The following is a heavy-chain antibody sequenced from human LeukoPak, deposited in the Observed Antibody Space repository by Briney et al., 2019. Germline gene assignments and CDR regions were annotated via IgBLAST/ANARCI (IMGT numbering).Heavy chain of an antibody. J-gene: IGHJ4*02. D-gene: IGHD2-21*01. Sequence: PGGSLRLSCAASGFTVSSNYMSWVRQAPGKGLEWVSVIYSGDSTYYADSVKGRFTISRDNSKNTLNLQMNSLRAEDTAVYYCASVIRHRGFDCWGQGTLVTVSS. V-gene: IGHV3-66*01. CDR2: IYSGDST. CDR3: ASVIRHRGFDC. CDR1: GFTVSSNY.